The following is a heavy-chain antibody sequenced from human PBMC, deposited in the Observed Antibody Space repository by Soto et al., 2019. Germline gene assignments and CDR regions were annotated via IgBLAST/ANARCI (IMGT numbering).Heavy chain of an antibody. CDR3: ATIPHYYDSSGYYSLLGYYGMDV. J-gene: IGHJ6*02. V-gene: IGHV3-23*01. D-gene: IGHD3-22*01. Sequence: NWVRQAPGKGLEWVSAISGSGGSTYYADSVKGRFTISRDNSKNTLYLQMNSLRAEDTAVYYCATIPHYYDSSGYYSLLGYYGMDVWGQGTTVTVSS. CDR2: ISGSGGST.